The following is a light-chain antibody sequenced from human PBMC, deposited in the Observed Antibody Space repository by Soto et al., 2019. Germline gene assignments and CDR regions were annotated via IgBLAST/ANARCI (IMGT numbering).Light chain of an antibody. Sequence: IVLTQSPGTLSLSPWERATLSCRASQKISSRYLAWYLQKPGQAPRFLIYGASNRATGIPDRFSGSGSGTDFTLTISRLEPEDFAVYYCQQYGSSGTFGQGTKVDIK. V-gene: IGKV3-20*01. CDR3: QQYGSSGT. CDR1: QKISSRY. J-gene: IGKJ1*01. CDR2: GAS.